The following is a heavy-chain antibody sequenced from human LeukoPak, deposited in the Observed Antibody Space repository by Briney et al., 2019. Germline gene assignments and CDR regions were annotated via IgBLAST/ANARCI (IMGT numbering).Heavy chain of an antibody. D-gene: IGHD1-26*01. V-gene: IGHV1-3*01. Sequence: ASVKVSCKASGYTFTGYYMHWVRQAPGQGLEWMGWINAGNGSTKYSQKFQGRVTITRDTSASTAYMDLSSLRSEDTAVYYCARDRIVGAIESFDYWGQGTLVTVSS. CDR3: ARDRIVGAIESFDY. J-gene: IGHJ4*02. CDR2: INAGNGST. CDR1: GYTFTGYY.